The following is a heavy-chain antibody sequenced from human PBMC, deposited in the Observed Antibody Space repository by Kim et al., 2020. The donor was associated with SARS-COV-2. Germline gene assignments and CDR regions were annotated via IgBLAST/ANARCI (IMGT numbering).Heavy chain of an antibody. CDR3: AKDLTNNWSFDY. V-gene: IGHV3-30*02. CDR1: GFTFSSHV. Sequence: GGSLRLSCSASGFTFSSHVMRWVRQAPGKGLEWVASLPPDGTHAYYADSVKGRFTISRDNSKNTLFLQMNSLSAEDTALYYCAKDLTNNWSFDYWGQGTL. J-gene: IGHJ4*02. CDR2: LPPDGTHA.